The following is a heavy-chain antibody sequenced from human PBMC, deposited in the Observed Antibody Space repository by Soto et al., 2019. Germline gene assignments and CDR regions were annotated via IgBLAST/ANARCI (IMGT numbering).Heavy chain of an antibody. CDR2: IYYSGST. CDR1: GGSVSSGSYY. D-gene: IGHD4-4*01. V-gene: IGHV4-61*01. CDR3: ARDKLSFTVVTTGVT. J-gene: IGHJ4*02. Sequence: SETLSLTCTVSGGSVSSGSYYWSWIRQPPGKGLEWIGYIYYSGSTNYNPSLKSRVTISVDTAKNQFSLKLSSVTAADTAVYYCARDKLSFTVVTTGVTWGQGTLATVSS.